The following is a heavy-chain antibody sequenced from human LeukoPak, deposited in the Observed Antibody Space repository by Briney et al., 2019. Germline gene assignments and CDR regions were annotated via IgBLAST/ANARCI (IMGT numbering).Heavy chain of an antibody. Sequence: SETLSLTCTVSGGSITSDSYYWGWIRQPPGKGLEWIGNFHKSGSTYYNSSLKSRVTISVDTSKNQFSLKLSSVTAADTAVYYCARLDRLGYYYDSSGYFGYFFDLWGHGTLVTVSS. CDR1: GGSITSDSYY. CDR2: FHKSGST. D-gene: IGHD3-22*01. CDR3: ARLDRLGYYYDSSGYFGYFFDL. V-gene: IGHV4-39*01. J-gene: IGHJ2*01.